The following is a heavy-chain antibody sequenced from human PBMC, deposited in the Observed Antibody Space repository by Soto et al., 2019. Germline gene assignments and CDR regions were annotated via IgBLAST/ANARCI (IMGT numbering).Heavy chain of an antibody. J-gene: IGHJ6*02. CDR3: AKDHRLYSSSWRGMDV. CDR2: ISYDGSNK. D-gene: IGHD6-13*01. Sequence: QVQLVESGVGVVQPGRSLRLSCAASGFTFSSYGMHWVRQAPGKGLEWVAVISYDGSNKYYADSVKGRFTISRDNSKNTLYLQMNSLRAEDTAVYYCAKDHRLYSSSWRGMDVWGQGTTVTVSS. V-gene: IGHV3-30*18. CDR1: GFTFSSYG.